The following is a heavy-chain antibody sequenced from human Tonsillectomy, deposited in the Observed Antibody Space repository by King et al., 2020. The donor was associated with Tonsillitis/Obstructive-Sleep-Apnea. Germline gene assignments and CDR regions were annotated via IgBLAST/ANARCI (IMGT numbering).Heavy chain of an antibody. J-gene: IGHJ6*03. V-gene: IGHV3-30*04. CDR1: GFPFSSYA. CDR3: AKVRYGGNSWGYYYYMDV. CDR2: ISFYGGNK. D-gene: IGHD4-23*01. Sequence: VQLVESGGGVVQPGRSLRLSCAASGFPFSSYAMHWVRQAPGQGLEWVAPISFYGGNKYYADRVGGRFTISRDSSKRTLSLQMHSLRLDDTAVYYCAKVRYGGNSWGYYYYMDVWGKGTTVTVSS.